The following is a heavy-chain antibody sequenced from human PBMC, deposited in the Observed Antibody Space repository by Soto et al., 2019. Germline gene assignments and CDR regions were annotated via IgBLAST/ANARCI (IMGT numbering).Heavy chain of an antibody. CDR2: INHSGST. D-gene: IGHD6-13*01. CDR1: GGSFSGYY. CDR3: ARVKWAAVSLYYYGMDV. J-gene: IGHJ6*02. Sequence: SETLSLTCAVYGGSFSGYYWSWIRQPPGKGLEWIGEINHSGSTNYNPSLKNRVTISVDTSKNQFSMKLSSVTAADTAVYYCARVKWAAVSLYYYGMDVWGQGTTVTVSS. V-gene: IGHV4-34*01.